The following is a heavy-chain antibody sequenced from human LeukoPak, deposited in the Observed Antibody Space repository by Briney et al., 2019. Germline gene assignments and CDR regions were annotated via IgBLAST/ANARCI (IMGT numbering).Heavy chain of an antibody. CDR1: GGSFSGYY. CDR2: INHSGST. Sequence: SETLSLTCAVYGGSFSGYYWSWIRQPPGKGLEWIGEINHSGSTNYNPSLKSRVTISVDTSKNQFSLKLSSVTAADTAVYYCARGRDDYDAFDIWGQGTTVTVSS. J-gene: IGHJ3*02. CDR3: ARGRDDYDAFDI. V-gene: IGHV4-34*01. D-gene: IGHD4-17*01.